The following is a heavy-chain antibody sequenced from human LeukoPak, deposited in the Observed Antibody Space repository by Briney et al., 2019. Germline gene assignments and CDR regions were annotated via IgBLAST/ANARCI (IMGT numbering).Heavy chain of an antibody. CDR2: INHSGNT. D-gene: IGHD4-17*01. J-gene: IGHJ2*01. CDR3: ARPHDYGLYWYFDL. CDR1: GGSISSSSYY. V-gene: IGHV4-39*07. Sequence: PSETLSLTCTVSGGSISSSSYYWGWIRQPPGKGLEWIGEINHSGNTNYNPSLKSRVTISVDTSKNQFSLKLSSVTAADTAVYFCARPHDYGLYWYFDLWGRGTLVIVSS.